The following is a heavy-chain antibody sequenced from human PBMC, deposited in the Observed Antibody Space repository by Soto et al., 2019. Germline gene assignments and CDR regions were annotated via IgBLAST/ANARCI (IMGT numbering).Heavy chain of an antibody. Sequence: GVSLTLSCAASGFTFSSYAMSWVRQAPGKGLEWVSAISGSGGSTYYADSVKGRFTISRDNSKNTLYLQMNSLRAEDTAVYYCAKERADQLFWSGPGGFVDWGPGTLVTVSS. CDR1: GFTFSSYA. J-gene: IGHJ4*02. D-gene: IGHD3-3*02. CDR3: AKERADQLFWSGPGGFVD. CDR2: ISGSGGST. V-gene: IGHV3-23*01.